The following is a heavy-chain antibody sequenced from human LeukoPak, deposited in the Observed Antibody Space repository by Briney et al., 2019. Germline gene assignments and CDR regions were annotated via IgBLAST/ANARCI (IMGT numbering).Heavy chain of an antibody. J-gene: IGHJ4*02. CDR1: GFTFSNYE. V-gene: IGHV3-48*03. D-gene: IGHD2-15*01. CDR2: IGTSDSSI. CDR3: ARGGRAVVAASFDY. Sequence: GGSLRLSCAASGFTFSNYEMNWVRQAPGKGLEWVAYIGTSDSSIYYADSVKGRVTISRDNAKNSLYLQTNSLRAEDTAVYYCARGGRAVVAASFDYWGQGTLVTVSS.